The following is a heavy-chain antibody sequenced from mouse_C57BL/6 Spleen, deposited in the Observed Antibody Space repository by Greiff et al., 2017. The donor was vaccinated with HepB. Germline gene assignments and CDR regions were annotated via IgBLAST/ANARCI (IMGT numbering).Heavy chain of an antibody. CDR2: IDPEDGET. V-gene: IGHV14-2*01. J-gene: IGHJ1*03. CDR1: GFNIKDYY. Sequence: VQLKESGAELVKPGASVKLSCTASGFNIKDYYMHWVKQRTEQGLEWIGRIDPEDGETKYAPKFQGKATITADTASNTAYLQLSSLTSEDTAVYYCALYYDYDWYFDVWGTGTTVTVSS. CDR3: ALYYDYDWYFDV. D-gene: IGHD2-4*01.